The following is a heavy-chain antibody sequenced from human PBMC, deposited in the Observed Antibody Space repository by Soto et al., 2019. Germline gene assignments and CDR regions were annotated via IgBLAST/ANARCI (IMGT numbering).Heavy chain of an antibody. D-gene: IGHD1-20*01. V-gene: IGHV4-39*01. Sequence: SETLSLTCTVSGGSIRSSSYYWGWIRQPPGKGLEWIGSIYYSGSTYYNPSLKSRVTISVDTSKNQFSLKLSSVTAADTAVYYCARHNNPGSAHYYYYYMDVWGKGTTVTVSS. CDR1: GGSIRSSSYY. CDR2: IYYSGST. J-gene: IGHJ6*03. CDR3: ARHNNPGSAHYYYYYMDV.